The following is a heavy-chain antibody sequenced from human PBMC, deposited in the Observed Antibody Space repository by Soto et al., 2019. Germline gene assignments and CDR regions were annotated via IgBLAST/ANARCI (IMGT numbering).Heavy chain of an antibody. CDR1: GYSFTSYW. D-gene: IGHD6-13*01. J-gene: IGHJ6*03. V-gene: IGHV5-51*01. Sequence: GESLKISCKGSGYSFTSYWISWVRQMPGKGLEWMGIIYPGDSDTRYSPSFQGQVTISADKSISTAYLQWSSLKASDTAMYYCARSIAAAGTVYYYYYMDVWGKGTTVTVSS. CDR2: IYPGDSDT. CDR3: ARSIAAAGTVYYYYYMDV.